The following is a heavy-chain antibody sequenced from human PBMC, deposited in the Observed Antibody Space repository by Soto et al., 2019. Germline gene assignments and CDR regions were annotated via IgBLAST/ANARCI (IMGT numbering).Heavy chain of an antibody. CDR1: GFTFSDYY. J-gene: IGHJ5*02. CDR2: MSSNGRIV. CDR3: ARGLYEGYCNGRPCYPNLFDP. V-gene: IGHV3-11*01. Sequence: GGSLRLSCVASGFTFSDYYMNWIRQAPGKGLEWISYMSSNGRIVSDADSVKGRFTISRDNAKNSLYLQMDSLRAEDTAVYYCARGLYEGYCNGRPCYPNLFDPWGPGSLVTVSS. D-gene: IGHD2-15*01.